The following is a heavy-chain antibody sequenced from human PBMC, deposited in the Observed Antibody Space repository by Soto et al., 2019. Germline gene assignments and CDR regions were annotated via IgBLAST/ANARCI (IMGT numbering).Heavy chain of an antibody. CDR3: ATITIFGVVTNYFNY. V-gene: IGHV4-39*01. D-gene: IGHD3-3*01. CDR2: FYYSEST. Sequence: PSETLSLTCAVSGGSISSSSFYWGWIRQPPGRGLEWIGSFYYSESTYYNPSLKSRVIISVDTPKNQFSLKLSSVTAADTAVYYCATITIFGVVTNYFNYWGQGTLVTVSS. J-gene: IGHJ4*02. CDR1: GGSISSSSFY.